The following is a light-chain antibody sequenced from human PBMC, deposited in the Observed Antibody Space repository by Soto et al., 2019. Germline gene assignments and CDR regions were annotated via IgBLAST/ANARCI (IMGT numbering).Light chain of an antibody. CDR3: QQYGSSPPYT. CDR1: QSVSNNY. Sequence: EVVLTQSPGTLSLSPGEIATLSCRARQSVSNNYFAWYQQKPGQAPRLLIFGSSDRATSIPDRFSGSGSGTDFTLTISRLEAEDCAVYYCQQYGSSPPYTFGQGTKLEIK. V-gene: IGKV3-20*01. J-gene: IGKJ2*01. CDR2: GSS.